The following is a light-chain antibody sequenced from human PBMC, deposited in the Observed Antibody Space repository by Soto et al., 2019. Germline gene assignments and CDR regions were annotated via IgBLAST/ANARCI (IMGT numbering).Light chain of an antibody. CDR1: QSISSY. V-gene: IGKV1-39*01. Sequence: DIQMTQSPSSLSASVGDRVTITCRASQSISSYLNWYQQKPGKAPKLLIYAASSLQSGVPSRFSGSGSGTDFTLTISILQPEDFATYYYHQSYSTPITFGQGTRLEIK. CDR3: HQSYSTPIT. CDR2: AAS. J-gene: IGKJ5*01.